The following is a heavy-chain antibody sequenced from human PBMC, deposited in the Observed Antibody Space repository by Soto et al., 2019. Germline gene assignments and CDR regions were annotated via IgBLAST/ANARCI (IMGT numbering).Heavy chain of an antibody. CDR3: ARDRPGIKTYEAFDI. J-gene: IGHJ3*02. Sequence: ASVKVSCKASGYTFTSYDINWVRQATGQGPEWMGWMSPNTGTIVYAQKFQGRVTMTRNTSTSTAYMTLSSLRSEDTAVYYCARDRPGIKTYEAFDIWGQGTTAPVS. CDR2: MSPNTGTI. CDR1: GYTFTSYD. D-gene: IGHD1-20*01. V-gene: IGHV1-8*01.